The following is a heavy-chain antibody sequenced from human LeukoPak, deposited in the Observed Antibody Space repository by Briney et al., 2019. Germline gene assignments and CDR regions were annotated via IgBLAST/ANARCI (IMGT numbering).Heavy chain of an antibody. CDR3: ARDAPDSSGYYYFDY. D-gene: IGHD3-22*01. Sequence: PGGSLRLSCAASGFTFSDYYMSWIRQTPGKGLEWVSYISSSGSTIYYADSVKGRFTISRDNAKNSLYLQMNSLRAEDTAVYYCARDAPDSSGYYYFDYWGQGTLVTVSS. J-gene: IGHJ4*02. V-gene: IGHV3-11*01. CDR1: GFTFSDYY. CDR2: ISSSGSTI.